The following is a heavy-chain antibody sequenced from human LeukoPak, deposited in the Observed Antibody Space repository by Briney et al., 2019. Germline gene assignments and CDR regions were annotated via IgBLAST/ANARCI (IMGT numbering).Heavy chain of an antibody. CDR3: AREDLYYYDSSGSEYFQH. CDR2: INVNSGGT. D-gene: IGHD3-22*01. V-gene: IGHV1-2*02. J-gene: IGHJ1*01. CDR1: GYTFTGYY. Sequence: ASVKVSCKASGYTFTGYYMHWVRQAPGQGLEWMGWINVNSGGTNYAQKFQGRVTMTRDTSISTAYMELSRLRSDDTAVYYCAREDLYYYDSSGSEYFQHWGQGTLVTVSS.